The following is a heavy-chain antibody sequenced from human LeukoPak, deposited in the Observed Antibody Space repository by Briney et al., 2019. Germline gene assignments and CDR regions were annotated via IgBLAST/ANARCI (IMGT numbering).Heavy chain of an antibody. Sequence: GGSLRLSCAASGFTFSSYWMSWVRQAPGKGLEWVANMEYDGSEKYYVDSVKGRFTISRDNAKNSLYLQMNSLRAEDTAVYYCARDIEAAGLFLGYWGQGTLVTVSS. CDR3: ARDIEAAGLFLGY. V-gene: IGHV3-7*01. CDR1: GFTFSSYW. CDR2: MEYDGSEK. J-gene: IGHJ4*02. D-gene: IGHD6-13*01.